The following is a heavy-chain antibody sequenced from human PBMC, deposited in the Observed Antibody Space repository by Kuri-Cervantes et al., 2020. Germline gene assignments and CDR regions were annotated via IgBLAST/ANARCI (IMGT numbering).Heavy chain of an antibody. D-gene: IGHD3-22*01. CDR3: ARDHDSSGPGDY. Sequence: ASVKVSCKASGYTFSSYDINWVRQATGQGLEWMGWMNPNSGNTGYAQKFQGRVTMTRNTSISTAYMELSSLRSEDAAVYYCARDHDSSGPGDYWGQGTLVTVSS. CDR1: GYTFSSYD. J-gene: IGHJ4*02. CDR2: MNPNSGNT. V-gene: IGHV1-8*01.